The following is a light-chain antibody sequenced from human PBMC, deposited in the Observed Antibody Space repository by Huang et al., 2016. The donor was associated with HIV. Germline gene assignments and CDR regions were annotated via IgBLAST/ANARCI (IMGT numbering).Light chain of an antibody. J-gene: IGKJ1*01. Sequence: EIVMTQSPATLSVSPGERATLSCRASQSVSSNLAWYQQKPGQAHRLLIYGASTRATDIPARFSGGGSGTEFTLTINSLQSEDFAVYYCQQYNDWRSFGQGTKVEIK. CDR2: GAS. CDR3: QQYNDWRS. CDR1: QSVSSN. V-gene: IGKV3-15*01.